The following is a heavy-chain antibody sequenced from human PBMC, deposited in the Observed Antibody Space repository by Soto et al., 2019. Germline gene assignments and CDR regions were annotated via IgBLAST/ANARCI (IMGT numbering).Heavy chain of an antibody. CDR2: IYPGDSDT. V-gene: IGHV5-51*01. Sequence: AGESLKISCKGSGYSFTSYWIGWVRQMPGKGPEWMGIIYPGDSDTKYNPSFQGQVTISADKSITTTYLQWSSLKASDTAIYYCAASIFYYGMDVWGQGTTVTVSS. CDR3: AASIFYYGMDV. J-gene: IGHJ6*02. CDR1: GYSFTSYW.